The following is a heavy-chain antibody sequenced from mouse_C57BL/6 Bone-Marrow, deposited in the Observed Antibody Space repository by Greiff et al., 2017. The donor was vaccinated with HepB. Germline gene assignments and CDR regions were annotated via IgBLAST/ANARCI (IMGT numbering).Heavy chain of an antibody. CDR3: TDYYGSSTRYFDV. CDR2: IRLKSANYAP. J-gene: IGHJ1*03. D-gene: IGHD1-1*01. CDR1: GFTFSNYW. Sequence: DVMLVESGGGLVQPGGSMKLSCVASGFTFSNYWMNWVRQSPEKGLEWVAQIRLKSANYAPHYAESVKGKFTISRDDSKRSVYLQMNNLRAEDTGIYYCTDYYGSSTRYFDVWGTGTTVTVSS. V-gene: IGHV6-3*01.